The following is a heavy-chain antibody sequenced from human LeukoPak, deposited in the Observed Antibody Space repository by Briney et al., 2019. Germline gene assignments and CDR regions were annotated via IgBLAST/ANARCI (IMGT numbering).Heavy chain of an antibody. V-gene: IGHV1-69*05. CDR2: IIPIFGTA. CDR1: GGTFSSYA. J-gene: IGHJ3*02. D-gene: IGHD3-22*01. CDR3: ARDGHRRYYYDSSGREDAFDI. Sequence: LVKVSCKASGGTFSSYAISWVRQAPGQGLEWMGGIIPIFGTANYAQKLQGRVTMTTDTSTSTVYMELRSLRSDDTAVYYCARDGHRRYYYDSSGREDAFDIWGQGTMVTVSS.